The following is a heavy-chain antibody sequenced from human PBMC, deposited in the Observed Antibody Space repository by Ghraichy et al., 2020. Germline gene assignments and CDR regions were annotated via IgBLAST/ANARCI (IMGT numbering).Heavy chain of an antibody. CDR2: INHSGST. CDR1: GGSFSGYY. J-gene: IGHJ4*02. Sequence: SETLSLTCAVYGGSFSGYYWSWIRQPPGKGLEWIGEINHSGSTNYNPSLKSRVTISVDTSKNQFSLKLSSVTAADTAVYYCARGHISHFIAVAGWFNYWGQGTLVTVSS. D-gene: IGHD6-19*01. CDR3: ARGHISHFIAVAGWFNY. V-gene: IGHV4-34*01.